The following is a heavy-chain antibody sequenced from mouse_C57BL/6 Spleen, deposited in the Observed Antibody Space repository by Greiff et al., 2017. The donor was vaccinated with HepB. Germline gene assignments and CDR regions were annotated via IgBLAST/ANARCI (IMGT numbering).Heavy chain of an antibody. V-gene: IGHV5-16*01. CDR2: INYDGSST. CDR3: ARGPYYSNYDYAMDY. Sequence: EVQVVESEGGLVQPGRSMKLSCTASGFTFSDYYMAWVRQVPEKGLEWVANINYDGSSTYYLDSLKSRFIISRDNAKNILYLQMSSLKSEDTATYYCARGPYYSNYDYAMDYWGQGTSVTVSS. D-gene: IGHD2-5*01. CDR1: GFTFSDYY. J-gene: IGHJ4*01.